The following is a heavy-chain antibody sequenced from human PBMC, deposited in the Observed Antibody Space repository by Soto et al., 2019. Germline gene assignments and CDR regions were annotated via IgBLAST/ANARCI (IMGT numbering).Heavy chain of an antibody. Sequence: SETVALTCNVSGGSISKFYWAWIRKTAGNGLEWMGRVYATGTTDYNPSLRSRVAMSVDISKKTFSLRLRFVTGADSGVYYCVRDGSKSLRDWFDPWGQGILVTVSS. V-gene: IGHV4-4*07. CDR2: VYATGTT. CDR1: GGSISKFY. CDR3: VRDGSKSLRDWFDP. J-gene: IGHJ5*02.